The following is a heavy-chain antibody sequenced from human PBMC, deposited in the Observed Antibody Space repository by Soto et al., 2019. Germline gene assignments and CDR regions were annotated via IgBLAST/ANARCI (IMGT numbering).Heavy chain of an antibody. D-gene: IGHD4-4*01. CDR3: VRDRTTENWFDP. Sequence: QVQLQESGPGLVKPSQTLSLTCTVSGGSISSGDYYWSWIRQPPGKGLEWIGYIYYSGSTYYNPSLKSRVTMSVDTSKNQFSLKLNSVTAADTAVYYCVRDRTTENWFDPWGQGTLVTVSS. J-gene: IGHJ5*02. CDR1: GGSISSGDYY. CDR2: IYYSGST. V-gene: IGHV4-30-4*01.